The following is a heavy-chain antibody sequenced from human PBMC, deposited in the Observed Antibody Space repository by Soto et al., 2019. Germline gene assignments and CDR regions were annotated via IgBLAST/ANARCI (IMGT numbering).Heavy chain of an antibody. CDR2: INPNSGGT. D-gene: IGHD2-15*01. J-gene: IGHJ6*02. CDR1: GYTFTGYY. V-gene: IGHV1-2*04. CDR3: ARAGGSSAPTDGMDV. Sequence: GASVKVSCKASGYTFTGYYMHWVRQAPGQGLEWMGWINPNSGGTNYAQKFQGWVTMTRDTSISTAYMELSRLRSDDTAVYYCARAGGSSAPTDGMDVWGQGTTVTVPS.